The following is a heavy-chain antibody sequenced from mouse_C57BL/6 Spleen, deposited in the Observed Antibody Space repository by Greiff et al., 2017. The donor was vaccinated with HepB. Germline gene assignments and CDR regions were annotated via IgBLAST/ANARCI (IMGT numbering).Heavy chain of an antibody. CDR1: GYTFTSYW. CDR2: IYPSYSET. Sequence: VQLQQSGAELVRPGASVKQSCKASGYTFTSYWMDWGKQRPGQGLEWIGNIYPSYSETHYNQKFKDKATLTVDKSSSTAYMQLNSLTFEDCAVYYCAQTAQASHFDYWGQGTTLTVSS. D-gene: IGHD3-2*02. J-gene: IGHJ2*01. V-gene: IGHV1-61*01. CDR3: AQTAQASHFDY.